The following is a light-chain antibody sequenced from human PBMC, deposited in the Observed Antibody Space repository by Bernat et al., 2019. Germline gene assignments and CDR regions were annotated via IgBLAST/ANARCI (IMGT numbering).Light chain of an antibody. CDR2: AAS. Sequence: DIQMTQSPSSLSSSVGDKVTITCRASQSINNYLNLYQQKPGKAPNLLIYAASTLQRGVPSRFTGSGSGTEFTLTISSLQPEAFATYYCQHSYSTPYTFGQGTKLELK. V-gene: IGKV1-39*01. J-gene: IGKJ2*01. CDR1: QSINNY. CDR3: QHSYSTPYT.